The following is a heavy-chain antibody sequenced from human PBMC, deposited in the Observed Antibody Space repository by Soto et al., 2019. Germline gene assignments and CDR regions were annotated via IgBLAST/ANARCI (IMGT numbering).Heavy chain of an antibody. CDR3: VAATLSYYYYYYGMDV. V-gene: IGHV3-30*03. D-gene: IGHD2-15*01. Sequence: PGGSLRLSCAASGFTFSSYGMHWVRQAPGKGLEWVAVISYDGSNKYYADSVKGRFTISRDNSKNTLYLQMNSLRAEGTAVYYRVAATLSYYYYYYGMDVWGQGTTVTVSS. CDR2: ISYDGSNK. J-gene: IGHJ6*02. CDR1: GFTFSSYG.